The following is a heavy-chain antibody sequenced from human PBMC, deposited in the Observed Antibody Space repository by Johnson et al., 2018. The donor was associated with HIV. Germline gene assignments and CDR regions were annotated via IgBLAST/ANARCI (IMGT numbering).Heavy chain of an antibody. CDR3: ARGFGNSGYYYGRFGAFDI. Sequence: VQLVESGGDVVRPGGSLRLSCAASGFTFDDYDMTWVRQPPGKGLEWVSGINWNGGSTGYADSVKGRFTISRDNAKNSLYLQMNSLRAEDTALYYCARGFGNSGYYYGRFGAFDIWGQGTMVTVSS. V-gene: IGHV3-20*04. J-gene: IGHJ3*02. CDR2: INWNGGST. CDR1: GFTFDDYD. D-gene: IGHD3-22*01.